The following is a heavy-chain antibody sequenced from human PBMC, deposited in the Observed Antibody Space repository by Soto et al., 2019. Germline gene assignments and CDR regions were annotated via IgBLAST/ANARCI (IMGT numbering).Heavy chain of an antibody. V-gene: IGHV4-31*03. D-gene: IGHD4-17*01. Sequence: SETLSLTCTVSGGSISSGGYYWSWIRQHPGKGLEWIGYIYYSGSTYYNPSLKSRVTISVDTSKNQFSLKLSSVTAADTAVYCCARSTYGDSHFDYWGQGTLVTVSS. CDR3: ARSTYGDSHFDY. CDR2: IYYSGST. CDR1: GGSISSGGYY. J-gene: IGHJ4*02.